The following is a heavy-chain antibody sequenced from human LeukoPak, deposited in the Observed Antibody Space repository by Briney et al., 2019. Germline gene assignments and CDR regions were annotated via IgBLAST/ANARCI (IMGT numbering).Heavy chain of an antibody. CDR1: GFTFSSYA. Sequence: PGGSLRLSCAASGFTFSSYAMHWVRQAPGKGLEWVAVISYDGSNKYYADSVEGRFTISRDNSKNTLYLQMNSLRAEDTAVYYCARDPATWIQLWFGWFDPWGQGTLVSVSS. D-gene: IGHD5-18*01. V-gene: IGHV3-30-3*01. J-gene: IGHJ5*02. CDR2: ISYDGSNK. CDR3: ARDPATWIQLWFGWFDP.